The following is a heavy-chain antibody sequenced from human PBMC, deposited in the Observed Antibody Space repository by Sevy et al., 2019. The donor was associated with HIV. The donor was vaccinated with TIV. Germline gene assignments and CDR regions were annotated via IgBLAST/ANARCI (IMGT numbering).Heavy chain of an antibody. CDR3: VRAIATVDSF. D-gene: IGHD6-13*01. CDR1: GFKFNSYW. V-gene: IGHV3-7*01. Sequence: GGSLRLSCVASGFKFNSYWMLWVRQAPGQGLEWVANINQDATANFYADSVRGRFIISRDNVRNSVSLQMNILRVEDMALYYCVRAIATVDSFWGQGTLVTVSS. J-gene: IGHJ4*02. CDR2: INQDATAN.